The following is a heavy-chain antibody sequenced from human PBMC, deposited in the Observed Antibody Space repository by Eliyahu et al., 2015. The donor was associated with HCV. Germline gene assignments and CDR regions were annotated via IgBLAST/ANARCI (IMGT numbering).Heavy chain of an antibody. D-gene: IGHD3-16*01. CDR3: ARRRGYYFDY. Sequence: QVQLQQWGAGLLKPSETLSLTXAVYGGSFSGYYWXWIRQPPGKGLEWIGEINHXGSTNYNPSLKSRVTISVDTSKNQFSLKLSSVTAADTAVYYCARRRGYYFDYWGQGTLVTVSS. V-gene: IGHV4-34*01. CDR2: INHXGST. CDR1: GGSFSGYY. J-gene: IGHJ4*02.